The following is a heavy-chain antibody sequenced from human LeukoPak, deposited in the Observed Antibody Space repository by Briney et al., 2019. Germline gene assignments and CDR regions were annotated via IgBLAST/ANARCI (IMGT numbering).Heavy chain of an antibody. J-gene: IGHJ4*02. V-gene: IGHV3-30*04. CDR2: ISYDGSNK. Sequence: GGSLRLSCTASGFTFGDYAVTWVRQAPGKGLEWVAVISYDGSNKYYADSVKGRFTISRDNSKNTLYLQMNSLRAEDTAVYYCAKVLGYSYGSFDYWGQGTLVTVSS. CDR3: AKVLGYSYGSFDY. D-gene: IGHD5-18*01. CDR1: GFTFGDYA.